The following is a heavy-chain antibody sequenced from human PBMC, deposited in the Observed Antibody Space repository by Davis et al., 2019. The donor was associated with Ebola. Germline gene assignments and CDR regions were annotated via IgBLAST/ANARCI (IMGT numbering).Heavy chain of an antibody. CDR3: ARLVPAAQGVLNYYYYMDV. CDR1: GYSFTSYW. D-gene: IGHD2-2*01. V-gene: IGHV5-10-1*01. CDR2: IDHSDSYT. Sequence: GESLKISCKGSGYSFTSYWIGWVRQMPGKGLEWMGRIDHSDSYTNYSPSFQGHVTISADKSISTAYLQWSSLKASDTAMYYCARLVPAAQGVLNYYYYMDVWGKGTTVTVSS. J-gene: IGHJ6*03.